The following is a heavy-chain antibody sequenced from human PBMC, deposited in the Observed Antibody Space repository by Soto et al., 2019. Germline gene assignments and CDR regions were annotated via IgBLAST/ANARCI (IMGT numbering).Heavy chain of an antibody. D-gene: IGHD2-15*01. CDR1: GGSISSSSYY. CDR2: IYYSGST. J-gene: IGHJ4*02. CDR3: ARLRVGGGSFRGFDY. Sequence: SETLSLTCTVSGGSISSSSYYWGWIRQPPGKGLEWIGSIYYSGSTYYNPSLKSRVTISVDTSKNQFSLKLSSVTAADTAVYYCARLRVGGGSFRGFDYWGQGTLVTVSS. V-gene: IGHV4-39*01.